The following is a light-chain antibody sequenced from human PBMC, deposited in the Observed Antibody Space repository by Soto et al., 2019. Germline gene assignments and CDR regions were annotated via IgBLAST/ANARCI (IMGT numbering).Light chain of an antibody. CDR1: QSLLHSNGYNY. J-gene: IGKJ4*01. V-gene: IGKV2-28*01. Sequence: DIVMTQSPLTLPVTPGEPASISCRSSQSLLHSNGYNYLDWYLQMPGQSPQLLIYLGSNRASGVADRFSGSGSGTDFTLKISRVKAEDVEVYYCMQALHTPLTFGGGTKVEMK. CDR3: MQALHTPLT. CDR2: LGS.